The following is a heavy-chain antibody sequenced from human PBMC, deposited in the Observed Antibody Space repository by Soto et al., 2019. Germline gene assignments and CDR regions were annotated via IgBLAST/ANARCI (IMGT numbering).Heavy chain of an antibody. D-gene: IGHD6-13*01. Sequence: ASVKVSCKASGYTFTGYYMHWVRQAPGQGLEWMGWINPNSGGTNYAQKFQGRVTMTRDTSISTAYMELSRLRSDDTAVYYCARAGAVAAGGGSREDWFDPWGQGTLVTVSS. CDR3: ARAGAVAAGGGSREDWFDP. V-gene: IGHV1-2*02. CDR1: GYTFTGYY. J-gene: IGHJ5*02. CDR2: INPNSGGT.